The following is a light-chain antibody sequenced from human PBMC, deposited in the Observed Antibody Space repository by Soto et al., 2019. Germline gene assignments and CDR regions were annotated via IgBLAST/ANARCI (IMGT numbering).Light chain of an antibody. V-gene: IGLV2-14*01. CDR3: SSHTGASTLR. CDR1: SGDIGAYDY. CDR2: EVN. Sequence: QSALAQPASVSGSPGQSIAISCTGTSGDIGAYDYVSWYQQHPGKAPKLMIYEVNDRPSGVSNRFSGSTSGNTASLTISGLQAEDEAYYYCSSHTGASTLRFATGPKVTVL. J-gene: IGLJ1*01.